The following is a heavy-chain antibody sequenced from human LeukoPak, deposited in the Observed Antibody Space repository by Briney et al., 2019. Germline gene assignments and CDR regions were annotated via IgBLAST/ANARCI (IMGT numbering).Heavy chain of an antibody. D-gene: IGHD4-11*01. V-gene: IGHV3-11*05. J-gene: IGHJ3*02. CDR3: ARASSKIGLAFDI. CDR1: GFTFSDYY. Sequence: TSGGSLRLSCAASGFTFSDYYMSWIPQAPGKGLECVSYITTGSTYRNYADSVKGRFTISRDNAKNSLYLQMNSLRAEDTAVYYCARASSKIGLAFDIWGQGTMVSVSS. CDR2: ITTGSTYR.